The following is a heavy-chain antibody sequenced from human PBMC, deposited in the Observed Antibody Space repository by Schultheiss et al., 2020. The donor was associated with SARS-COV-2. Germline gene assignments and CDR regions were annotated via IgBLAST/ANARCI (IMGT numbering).Heavy chain of an antibody. D-gene: IGHD6-13*01. J-gene: IGHJ6*02. CDR1: GFTFSSYA. Sequence: GGSLRLSCAASGFTFSSYAMHWVRQAPGKGLEWVAVISNDGSNKYYADSVKGRFTISRDNSKNTLYLQMNSLRAEDTAVYYCARGRSSSWYTYYYYAMDVWGQGTTVTVSS. CDR3: ARGRSSSWYTYYYYAMDV. V-gene: IGHV3-30*01. CDR2: ISNDGSNK.